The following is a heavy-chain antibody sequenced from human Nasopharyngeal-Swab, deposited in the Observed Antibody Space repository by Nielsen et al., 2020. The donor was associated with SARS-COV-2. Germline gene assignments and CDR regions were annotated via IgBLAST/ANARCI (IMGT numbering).Heavy chain of an antibody. Sequence: GGSLRLSCAAAGLSFSSYWMNWVRQAPGKGLEWVANIKQDGSEKYYVDSVKGRFTVSRDNAKKSLYLQMSSLRGEDTAVYYCSKGSMIRGEIDYWGQGTLVTVSS. CDR2: IKQDGSEK. D-gene: IGHD3-10*01. CDR1: GLSFSSYW. J-gene: IGHJ4*02. V-gene: IGHV3-7*01. CDR3: SKGSMIRGEIDY.